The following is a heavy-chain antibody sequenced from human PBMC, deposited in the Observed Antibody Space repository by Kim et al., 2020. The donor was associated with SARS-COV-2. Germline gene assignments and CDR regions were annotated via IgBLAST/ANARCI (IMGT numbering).Heavy chain of an antibody. CDR2: IYTGGST. CDR3: VGRSESYSYKTRFDY. J-gene: IGHJ4*02. CDR1: GFTVSSNY. V-gene: IGHV3-53*01. D-gene: IGHD1-26*01. Sequence: GGSLRLSCAVSGFTVSSNYMSWVRQAPGKGLEWVSVIYTGGSTFYADSVKGRFTLSRDNSKNTLYLQMNSLRAEDTAVYYCVGRSESYSYKTRFDYWGQGTLVTVSS.